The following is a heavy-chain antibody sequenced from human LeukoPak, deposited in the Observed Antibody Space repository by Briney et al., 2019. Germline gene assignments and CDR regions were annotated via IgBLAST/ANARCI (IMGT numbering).Heavy chain of an antibody. Sequence: PGGSLRLSCAASGFSFSTCAMNWVRHAPGKGLEWVSAISGSGSNTYYAHSVKGRFTISRDNSKNTLYLQMNSLGAEDTALYYCAKDVRGYNRPFDYWGQGTLVTVSS. CDR3: AKDVRGYNRPFDY. V-gene: IGHV3-23*01. CDR1: GFSFSTCA. J-gene: IGHJ4*02. CDR2: ISGSGSNT. D-gene: IGHD3-10*02.